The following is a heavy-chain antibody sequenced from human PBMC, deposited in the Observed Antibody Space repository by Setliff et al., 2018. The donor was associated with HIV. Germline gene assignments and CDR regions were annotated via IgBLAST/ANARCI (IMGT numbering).Heavy chain of an antibody. V-gene: IGHV4-4*02. CDR3: ARGDTTWPTQLLDV. D-gene: IGHD2-2*01. CDR2: IYHSGSL. Sequence: SATLSLTCAVSGGSISSSNYWSWVRQAPGKGLEWIGEIYHSGSLNLNPSLRSRVTMSVDKSKNQFSLRLSSVTAADTAVYYCARGDTTWPTQLLDVWGKGTTVTVSS. J-gene: IGHJ6*04. CDR1: GGSISSSNY.